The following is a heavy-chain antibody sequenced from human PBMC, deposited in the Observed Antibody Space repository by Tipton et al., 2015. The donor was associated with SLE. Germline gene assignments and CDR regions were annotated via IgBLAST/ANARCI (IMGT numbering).Heavy chain of an antibody. Sequence: GLVKPSETLSLTCAVYGGSFSGYSWSWIRQPPGKGLEWIGEINHSGSTNYNPSLKSRVTISVDTSKNQFSLKLSSVTAADTAVYYCARVLMGYFDLWGRGTLVTVSS. CDR3: ARVLMGYFDL. CDR1: GGSFSGYS. J-gene: IGHJ2*01. V-gene: IGHV4-34*01. D-gene: IGHD3-16*01. CDR2: INHSGST.